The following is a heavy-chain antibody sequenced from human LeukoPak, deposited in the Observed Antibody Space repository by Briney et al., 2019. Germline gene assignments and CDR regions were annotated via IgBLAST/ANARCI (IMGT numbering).Heavy chain of an antibody. V-gene: IGHV3-30*02. CDR2: IRYDGSNK. D-gene: IGHD3-10*01. CDR1: GFTFSSYG. CDR3: AEGLITMVRGAMDY. Sequence: PGGSLRLSCAASGFTFSSYGMHWVRQAPGKGLEWVAFIRYDGSNKYYADSVKGQFTISRDNSKNTLYLQMNSLRAEDTAVYYCAEGLITMVRGAMDYWGQGTLVTVSS. J-gene: IGHJ4*02.